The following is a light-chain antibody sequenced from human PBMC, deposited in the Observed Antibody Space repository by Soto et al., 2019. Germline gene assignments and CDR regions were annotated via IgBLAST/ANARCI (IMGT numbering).Light chain of an antibody. Sequence: DIQMTQSPSTLSASVGDRVTITCRASQNINDWLAWYQQKPGKAPKLLIYDASNLESGVPSRFSGSGSGTEFTLTISSLQPDDFATYFCQQYNSYRCTFGQGTKLEI. CDR3: QQYNSYRCT. CDR2: DAS. J-gene: IGKJ2*02. V-gene: IGKV1-5*01. CDR1: QNINDW.